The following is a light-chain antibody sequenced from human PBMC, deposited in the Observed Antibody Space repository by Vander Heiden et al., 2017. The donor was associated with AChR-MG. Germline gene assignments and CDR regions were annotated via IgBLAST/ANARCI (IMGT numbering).Light chain of an antibody. V-gene: IGKV4-1*01. CDR3: QQEYSTPLT. CDR2: WAS. CDR1: QSVLYNSDNKNY. J-gene: IGKJ4*01. Sequence: DIVMTQSPDSLAVSLGERATINCKSSQSVLYNSDNKNYLIWYQQKPGQPPKLLFYWASTRESGVPDRFSGSGSGTDFTLTISSLQAEDVAVYYCQQEYSTPLTFGGGTKVEI.